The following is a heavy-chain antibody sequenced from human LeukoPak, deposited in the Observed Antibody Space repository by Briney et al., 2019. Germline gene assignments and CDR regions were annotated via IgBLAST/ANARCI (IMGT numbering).Heavy chain of an antibody. J-gene: IGHJ5*02. CDR2: IYHSGST. CDR1: GYSISSGCY. Sequence: SETLSLTCAVSGYSISSGCYWGWIRQPPGKGLEWIGSIYHSGSTYYNPSLKSRVTISVDTSKNQFSLKLSSVTAADTAVYYCARHSTWSGPGPWGQGTLVTVSS. D-gene: IGHD3-3*01. V-gene: IGHV4-38-2*01. CDR3: ARHSTWSGPGP.